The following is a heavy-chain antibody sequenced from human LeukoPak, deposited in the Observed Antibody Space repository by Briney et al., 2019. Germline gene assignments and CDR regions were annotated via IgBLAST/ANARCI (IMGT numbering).Heavy chain of an antibody. D-gene: IGHD3-10*01. CDR2: ISSSGSTI. CDR1: GFTFSSYE. J-gene: IGHJ4*02. Sequence: GGSLRLSCAASGFTFSSYEMNWVRQAPGKGLEWVSYISSSGSTIYYADSVKGRFTISRDNAKNSLYLQMNSLRAEDTAVYYCAKVGGITMVRGVTPSFDYWGQGTLVTVSS. V-gene: IGHV3-48*03. CDR3: AKVGGITMVRGVTPSFDY.